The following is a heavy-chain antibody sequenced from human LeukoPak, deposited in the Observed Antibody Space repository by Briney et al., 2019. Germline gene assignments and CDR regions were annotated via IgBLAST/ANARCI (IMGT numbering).Heavy chain of an antibody. D-gene: IGHD6-13*01. J-gene: IGHJ5*02. CDR1: GYTFTSYG. CDR2: ISAYNGNT. Sequence: ASVKVSCKASGYTFTSYGISWVRQAPGQGLEWMGWISAYNGNTNYAQKLQGRVTMTTDTSTSTAYMELRSLRSDDTAVYYCASGGRRIAAAGNHNWFDPWGQGTLVTVSS. CDR3: ASGGRRIAAAGNHNWFDP. V-gene: IGHV1-18*01.